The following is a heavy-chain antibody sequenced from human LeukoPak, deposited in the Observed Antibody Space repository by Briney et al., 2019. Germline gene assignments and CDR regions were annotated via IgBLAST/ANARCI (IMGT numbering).Heavy chain of an antibody. J-gene: IGHJ5*02. CDR1: GSTFTSYW. V-gene: IGHV5-51*01. D-gene: IGHD3-22*01. CDR2: TYPGDSDT. CDR3: ARHPIPAVVVPGDWFDP. Sequence: PGGSLQISCQGSGSTFTSYWIGWVRQVPGKGPEGMGITYPGDSDTRYSPSFQGRVTISADKSISTSYLQWSSLKASDTAMYYCARHPIPAVVVPGDWFDPWGQGTLVTVSS.